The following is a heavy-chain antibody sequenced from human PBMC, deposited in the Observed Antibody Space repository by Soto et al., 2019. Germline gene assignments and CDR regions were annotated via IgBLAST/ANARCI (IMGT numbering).Heavy chain of an antibody. CDR1: GGPFNSYA. CDR2: ITPIFSTA. CDR3: AKATSLHGPVYWAFDL. Sequence: QVQLVQSGAEVKKPGSSVKVSCKISGGPFNSYALSWVRQAPGQGLEWMGGITPIFSTADYAQNFQGRVTTSADESTSTAYMELSSLRSEDTAVYYCAKATSLHGPVYWAFDLWGRGTLVTVSS. J-gene: IGHJ2*01. V-gene: IGHV1-69*12.